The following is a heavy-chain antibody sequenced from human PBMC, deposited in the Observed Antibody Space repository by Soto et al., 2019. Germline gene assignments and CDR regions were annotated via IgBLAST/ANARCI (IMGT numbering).Heavy chain of an antibody. CDR3: AKEYNWNYVLYFDY. D-gene: IGHD1-7*01. CDR2: ISYDGSNK. V-gene: IGHV3-30*18. Sequence: AGGSLRLSCAASGFTFSSYGMHWVRQAPGKGLEWVAVISYDGSNKYYADSVKGRFTISRDNSKNTLYLQMNSLRAEDTAVYYCAKEYNWNYVLYFDYWGQGTLVTVSS. J-gene: IGHJ4*02. CDR1: GFTFSSYG.